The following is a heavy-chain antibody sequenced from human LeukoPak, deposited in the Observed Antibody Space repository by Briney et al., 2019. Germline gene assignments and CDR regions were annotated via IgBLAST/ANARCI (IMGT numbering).Heavy chain of an antibody. J-gene: IGHJ4*02. CDR2: ISSSSSYT. V-gene: IGHV3-11*05. D-gene: IGHD6-19*01. CDR3: ARDRRIAVTEVFDY. CDR1: GFTFSDYY. Sequence: PGGSLRLSCAASGFTFSDYYMSWIRQAPGRGLEWVSYISSSSSYTNYADSVKGRFTISRDNAKNSLYLQMNSLRAEDTAVYYCARDRRIAVTEVFDYWGQGTLVTVSS.